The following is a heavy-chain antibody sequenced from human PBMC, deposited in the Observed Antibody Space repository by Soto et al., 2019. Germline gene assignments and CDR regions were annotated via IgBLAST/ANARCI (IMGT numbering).Heavy chain of an antibody. CDR1: GFTFSSYS. V-gene: IGHV3-48*02. D-gene: IGHD6-19*01. CDR2: ISSSSSTI. CDR3: GRVEEQWHDGDYYYGMDV. J-gene: IGHJ6*02. Sequence: EVQLVESGGGLVQPGGSLRLSCAASGFTFSSYSMNWVRQAPGKGLEWVSYISSSSSTIYYADSVKGRFTISRDNAKNSLYLQMNSLRDEDTAVYYCGRVEEQWHDGDYYYGMDVWGQGTTVTVSS.